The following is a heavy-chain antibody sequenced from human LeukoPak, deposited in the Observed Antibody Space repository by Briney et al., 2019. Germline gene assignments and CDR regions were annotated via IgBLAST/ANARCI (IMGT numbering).Heavy chain of an antibody. CDR3: ARVPRQQLVYFDY. CDR1: GGSISSYY. CDR2: IYYSGST. Sequence: PSETLSLTCTVSGGSISSYYWSWIRQPPGKGLEWIGYIYYSGSTNYNPSLKSRVTISVDTSKNQFSLKLSSVTAADTAVYYCARVPRQQLVYFDYWGQGTLVTVSS. D-gene: IGHD6-13*01. J-gene: IGHJ4*02. V-gene: IGHV4-59*01.